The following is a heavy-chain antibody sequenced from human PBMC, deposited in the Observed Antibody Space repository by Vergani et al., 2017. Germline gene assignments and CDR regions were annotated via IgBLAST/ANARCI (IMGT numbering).Heavy chain of an antibody. CDR1: GFTVSSNY. CDR3: ARGELVCSGGRCYSADCYYYYGMDV. J-gene: IGHJ6*02. Sequence: EVQLVESGGGLIQPGGSLRLSCAASGFTVSSNYMSWVRQAPGKGLEWVSVIYSGGSTYYADSVKGRFTISRDNSKNTLYLQMKRLRAEDTAVYYCARGELVCSGGRCYSADCYYYYGMDVWGQGTTVTVSS. CDR2: IYSGGST. V-gene: IGHV3-53*01. D-gene: IGHD2-15*01.